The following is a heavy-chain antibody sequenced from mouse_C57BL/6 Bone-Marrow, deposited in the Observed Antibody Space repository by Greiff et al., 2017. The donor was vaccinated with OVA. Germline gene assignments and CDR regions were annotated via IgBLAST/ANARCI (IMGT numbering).Heavy chain of an antibody. Sequence: VQLQQPGAELVRPGTSVTLSCKASGYTFTSYWMHWVKQRPGQGLEWIGVIDPSDSYTNYNQKFKGKATLTVDTSSSTAYMQLSSLTSEDSAVYYCARRYYGSSYGFAYWGQGTLVTVSA. J-gene: IGHJ3*01. CDR1: GYTFTSYW. V-gene: IGHV1-59*01. CDR2: IDPSDSYT. CDR3: ARRYYGSSYGFAY. D-gene: IGHD1-1*01.